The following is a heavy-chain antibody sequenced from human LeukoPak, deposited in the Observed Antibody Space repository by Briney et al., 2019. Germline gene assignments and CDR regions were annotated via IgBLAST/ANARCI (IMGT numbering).Heavy chain of an antibody. CDR3: AHVAYYYGMDV. J-gene: IGHJ6*02. V-gene: IGHV4-30-2*01. Sequence: SETLSLTCAVSGGSISSGGYSWSWIRQPPGKGLEWIGYIYHSGSTYYNPSLKSRVTISVDRSKNQFSLKLSSVTAADTAVYYCAHVAYYYGMDVWGQGTTVGVCS. CDR2: IYHSGST. CDR1: GGSISSGGYS.